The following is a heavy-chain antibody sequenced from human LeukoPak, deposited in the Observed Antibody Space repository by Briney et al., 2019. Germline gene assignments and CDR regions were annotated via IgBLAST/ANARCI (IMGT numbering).Heavy chain of an antibody. D-gene: IGHD3-10*01. V-gene: IGHV4-59*01. CDR2: IYYSGST. J-gene: IGHJ5*02. Sequence: SETLSLTCTVSGGSISSYYWSWIRQPPGKGLEWIGYIYYSGSTNYNPSLKSRVTISVDTSKNQFSLKLSSVTAADTAVYYCARANSELWFGELRLDPWGQGTLVTVSS. CDR1: GGSISSYY. CDR3: ARANSELWFGELRLDP.